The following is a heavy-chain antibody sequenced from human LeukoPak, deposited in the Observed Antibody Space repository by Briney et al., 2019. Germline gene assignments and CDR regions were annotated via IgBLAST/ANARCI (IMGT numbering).Heavy chain of an antibody. CDR3: ARKRMGATNFDY. J-gene: IGHJ4*02. D-gene: IGHD1-26*01. CDR2: VNHSGST. CDR1: GGSFSGYY. Sequence: SETLSLTCAVYGGSFSGYYWSWIRQPPGKGLEWIGEVNHSGSTNYNPSLKSRVTISVDTSKNQFSLKLSSVTAADTAVYYCARKRMGATNFDYWGQGTLVTVSS. V-gene: IGHV4-34*01.